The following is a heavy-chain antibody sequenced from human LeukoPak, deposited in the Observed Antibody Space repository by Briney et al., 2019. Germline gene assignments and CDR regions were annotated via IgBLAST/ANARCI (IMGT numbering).Heavy chain of an antibody. Sequence: GASVKVSCKASGYTFTGYYMHWVRQAPGQGLEWMGWINPNSGGTNYAQKFQGRVTMTRDTSISTAYMELSRLRSDDTAVYYCARRTQYCSSTSCKVYAFDIWGQGTMVTVSS. CDR1: GYTFTGYY. CDR3: ARRTQYCSSTSCKVYAFDI. V-gene: IGHV1-2*02. D-gene: IGHD2-2*01. J-gene: IGHJ3*02. CDR2: INPNSGGT.